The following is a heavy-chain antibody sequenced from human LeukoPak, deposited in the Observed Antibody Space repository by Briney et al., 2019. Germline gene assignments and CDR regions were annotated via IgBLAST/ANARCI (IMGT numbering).Heavy chain of an antibody. J-gene: IGHJ4*02. V-gene: IGHV3-21*01. CDR1: GFTFSSYA. CDR2: ISSSSNYI. D-gene: IGHD6-6*01. Sequence: GGSLRLSCAASGFTFSSYAMSWVRQAPGKGLEWVSSISSSSNYIYYADSVKGRFTISRDNAKNSLYLQMNSLRAEDTAVYYCARVAGYSTSSENYWGQGTLVTVSS. CDR3: ARVAGYSTSSENY.